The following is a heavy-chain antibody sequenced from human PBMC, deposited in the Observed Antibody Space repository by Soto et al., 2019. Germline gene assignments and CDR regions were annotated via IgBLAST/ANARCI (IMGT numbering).Heavy chain of an antibody. J-gene: IGHJ6*02. CDR2: IKSKTDGGTT. CDR3: TTVHKGWSNLGVYYYGMDV. Sequence: KTGGSLRLSCAASGFTFSNAWMSWVRQAPGKGLEWVGRIKSKTDGGTTDYAAPVKGRFTISRDDSKNTLYLQMNSLKTEDTAVYYCTTVHKGWSNLGVYYYGMDVWGQGTTVTVSS. V-gene: IGHV3-15*01. CDR1: GFTFSNAW. D-gene: IGHD2-15*01.